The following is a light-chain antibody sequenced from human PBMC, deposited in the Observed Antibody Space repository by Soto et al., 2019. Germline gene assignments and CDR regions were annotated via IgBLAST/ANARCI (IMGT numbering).Light chain of an antibody. CDR2: GAS. Sequence: EIVMTQSPATLSVSPGERATLSYRASQSVSSNLAWYQQKPGQAPRLLIHGASTRATGIPDRFSGSGSGTEFTLTISSLQSEDFAVYYCQQYNDWPPWTFGQGTKVEIK. CDR3: QQYNDWPPWT. V-gene: IGKV3-15*01. CDR1: QSVSSN. J-gene: IGKJ1*01.